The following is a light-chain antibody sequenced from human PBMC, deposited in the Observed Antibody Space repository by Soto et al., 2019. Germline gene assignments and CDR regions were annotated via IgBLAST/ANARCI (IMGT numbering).Light chain of an antibody. Sequence: IVLMQSPGTLSLSPVECGALXNKTSRSLSSDYLAWYQQKPGQAPRLLFYHASRRATGTPDRFSVSGSGTDFTLTISRLEPEDFAVYYCQQYGSSPRTFGGGTKVDIK. J-gene: IGKJ4*02. CDR3: QQYGSSPRT. CDR1: RSLSSDY. V-gene: IGKV3-20*01. CDR2: HAS.